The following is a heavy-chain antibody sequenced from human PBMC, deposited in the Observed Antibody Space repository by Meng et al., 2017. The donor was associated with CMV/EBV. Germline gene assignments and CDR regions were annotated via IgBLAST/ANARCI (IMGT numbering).Heavy chain of an antibody. CDR2: ISAYNGNT. J-gene: IGHJ6*02. Sequence: ASVKVSCKTSGYTFTSYGISWVRQAPGQGLEWMGWISAYNGNTNYAQKLQGRVTMTTDTSTSTAYMELRSLRSDDTAVYYCARQCEWGGGSCYGYYYYGMDVWGQGTMVTVSS. CDR1: GYTFTSYG. V-gene: IGHV1-18*01. CDR3: ARQCEWGGGSCYGYYYYGMDV. D-gene: IGHD2-15*01.